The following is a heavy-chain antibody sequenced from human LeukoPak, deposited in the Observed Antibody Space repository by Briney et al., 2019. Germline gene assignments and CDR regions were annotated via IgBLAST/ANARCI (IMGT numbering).Heavy chain of an antibody. J-gene: IGHJ4*02. CDR1: GYTFTGYY. V-gene: IGHV1-2*02. CDR3: ARGGRDSSGYYYFADY. Sequence: GASVKVSCKASGYTFTGYYMHWVRQAPGQGLEWMGWINPNSGGTNYAQKFQGRVTMTRDTSISTAYMELSRLRSDDTAVYYCARGGRDSSGYYYFADYWGQGTLVTVSS. CDR2: INPNSGGT. D-gene: IGHD3-22*01.